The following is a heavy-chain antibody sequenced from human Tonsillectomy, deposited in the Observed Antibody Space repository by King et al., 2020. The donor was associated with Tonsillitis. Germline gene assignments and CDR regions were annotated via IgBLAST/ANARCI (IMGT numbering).Heavy chain of an antibody. Sequence: VQLVESGGGVVQPGRSLRISCAASGFTFSSYAMHWVRQAPGKGLEWVAVILYDGSNKYYADSVKGRFTISRDNSKNTLYLQMNSLGAEDTALYYCAGPLDYGDSIYYYGMYVWGQGTTVTVSS. CDR2: ILYDGSNK. J-gene: IGHJ6*02. V-gene: IGHV3-30-3*01. CDR3: AGPLDYGDSIYYYGMYV. CDR1: GFTFSSYA. D-gene: IGHD4-17*01.